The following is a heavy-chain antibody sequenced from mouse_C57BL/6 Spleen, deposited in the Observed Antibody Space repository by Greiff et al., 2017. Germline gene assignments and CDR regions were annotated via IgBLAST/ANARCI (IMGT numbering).Heavy chain of an antibody. CDR1: GYTFTSYW. D-gene: IGHD2-1*01. Sequence: QVQLQQPGAELVKPGASVKLSCKASGYTFTSYWMHWVKQRPGQGLEWIGMIHPNSGSTNYNEKFKSKATLTVDKSSSTAYMQLSSLTSEDSAVYYGSRGGDYGNYVAMDDWGQGTSVTVSS. J-gene: IGHJ4*01. CDR2: IHPNSGST. CDR3: SRGGDYGNYVAMDD. V-gene: IGHV1-64*01.